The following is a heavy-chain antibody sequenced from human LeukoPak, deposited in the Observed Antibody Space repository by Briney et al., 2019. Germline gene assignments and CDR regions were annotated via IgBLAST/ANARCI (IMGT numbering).Heavy chain of an antibody. CDR1: GYPDTPSL. CDR3: ARGKRYNNQSKYRNTYYFDY. D-gene: IGHD2/OR15-2a*01. CDR2: INPFIGGT. J-gene: IGHJ4*02. Sequence: SVNVSCKAFGYPDTPSLMHGVSEAARQQRGCLGGINPFIGGTNYAQKFQGRVTMTRDTSISTAYMELSRLRSDDTAVYYCARGKRYNNQSKYRNTYYFDYWGQGTLVTVSS. V-gene: IGHV1-2*02.